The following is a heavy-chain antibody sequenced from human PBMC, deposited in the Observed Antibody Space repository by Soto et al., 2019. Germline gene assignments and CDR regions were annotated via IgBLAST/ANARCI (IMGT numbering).Heavy chain of an antibody. D-gene: IGHD3-10*01. CDR1: GGSVSSGSYY. J-gene: IGHJ5*02. V-gene: IGHV4-61*01. CDR3: ARDGGYYPNWFDP. Sequence: QVQLQESGPGLVKPSETLSLTCTVSGGSVSSGSYYWSWIRQPPGKGLEWIGCIYYSGSTNYNPSLKSLVTISVDTSKHQFALKLSSVTAADTAVCCCARDGGYYPNWFDPWGQGTLVTVSS. CDR2: IYYSGST.